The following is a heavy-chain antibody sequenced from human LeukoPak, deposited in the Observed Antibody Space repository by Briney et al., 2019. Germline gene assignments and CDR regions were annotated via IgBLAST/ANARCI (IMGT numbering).Heavy chain of an antibody. CDR1: GYTFTSFD. V-gene: IGHV1-8*01. J-gene: IGHJ4*02. CDR3: AREVSRVGATN. Sequence: GASVKVSRKASGYTFTSFDINWVRQATGQGLEWMGWMNPNSGNTGYAQKFQGRVTMTRNTAISTAYMELSSLRSEDTAVYYCAREVSRVGATNWGQGTLVTVSS. CDR2: MNPNSGNT. D-gene: IGHD1-26*01.